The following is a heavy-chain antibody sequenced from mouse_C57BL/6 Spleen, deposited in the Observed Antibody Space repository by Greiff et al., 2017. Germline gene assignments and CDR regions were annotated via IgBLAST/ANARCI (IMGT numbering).Heavy chain of an antibody. CDR3: ARSTTTVVATGYFDY. V-gene: IGHV14-2*01. D-gene: IGHD1-1*01. CDR2: IDPEDGET. CDR1: GFNIKDYY. J-gene: IGHJ2*01. Sequence: VQLQQSGAELVKPGASVKLSCTASGFNIKDYYMHWVKQRTEQGLEWIGRIDPEDGETKYAPKFQGKATITADTSSNTAYLQLSRLTSEDTAVYYCARSTTTVVATGYFDYWGQGTTLTVSS.